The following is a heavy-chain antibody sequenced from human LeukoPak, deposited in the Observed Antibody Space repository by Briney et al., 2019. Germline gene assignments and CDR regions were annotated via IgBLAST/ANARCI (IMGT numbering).Heavy chain of an antibody. CDR2: INWNGGST. J-gene: IGHJ6*03. Sequence: GGSLRLSCAASGFTFDDYGMSWVRQAPGKGLEWVSGINWNGGSTGYADSVKGRFTISRDNAKNSLYLQMNSLRAEDTALYCCARGKYSSGCYGYQGNYYYYMDVWGKGTTVTVSS. V-gene: IGHV3-20*04. D-gene: IGHD6-19*01. CDR1: GFTFDDYG. CDR3: ARGKYSSGCYGYQGNYYYYMDV.